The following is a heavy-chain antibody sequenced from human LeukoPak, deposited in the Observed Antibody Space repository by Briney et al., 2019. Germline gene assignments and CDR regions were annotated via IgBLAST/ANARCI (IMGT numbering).Heavy chain of an antibody. V-gene: IGHV1-8*01. Sequence: ASVKVSCKASGYTFTSYDINWVRQATGQGLEWMGWMNPSSGNTGYAQKFQGRVTMTRNTSISTAYMELSSLRSEDTAVYYCARGLIMNTFLFHRTWGHWFDPWGQGTLVTVSS. CDR2: MNPSSGNT. J-gene: IGHJ5*02. CDR1: GYTFTSYD. D-gene: IGHD1-14*01. CDR3: ARGLIMNTFLFHRTWGHWFDP.